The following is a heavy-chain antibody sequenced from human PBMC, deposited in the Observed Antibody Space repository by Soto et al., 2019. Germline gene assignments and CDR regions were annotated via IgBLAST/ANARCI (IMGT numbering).Heavy chain of an antibody. J-gene: IGHJ4*02. CDR3: ARQSYDSSGYLADY. CDR1: GYTFTSYD. CDR2: MNPNSGNT. Sequence: APVKVSCKASGYTFTSYDINWVRQATGQGLEWMGWMNPNSGNTGYAQKFQGRVTMTRNTSISTAYMELSSLRSEDTAVYYCARQSYDSSGYLADYWGQGTLVTVSS. D-gene: IGHD3-22*01. V-gene: IGHV1-8*01.